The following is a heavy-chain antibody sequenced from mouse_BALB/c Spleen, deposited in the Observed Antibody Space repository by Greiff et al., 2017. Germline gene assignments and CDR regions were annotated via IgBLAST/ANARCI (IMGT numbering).Heavy chain of an antibody. V-gene: IGHV1S135*01. CDR2: IDPFNGGT. CDR1: GYSFTSYY. J-gene: IGHJ3*01. D-gene: IGHD1-1*02. Sequence: VQLQQSGPELMKPGASVKISCKASGYSFTSYYMHWVKQSHGKSLEWIGYIDPFNGGTSYNQKFKGKATLTVDKSSSTAYMHLSSLTSEDSAVYYCARWGGNHAYWGQGTLVTVSA. CDR3: ARWGGNHAY.